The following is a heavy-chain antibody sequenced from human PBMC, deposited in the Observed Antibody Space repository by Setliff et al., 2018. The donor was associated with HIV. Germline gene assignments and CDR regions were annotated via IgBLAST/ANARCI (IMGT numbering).Heavy chain of an antibody. V-gene: IGHV1-24*01. D-gene: IGHD4-17*01. J-gene: IGHJ6*03. CDR2: FVPEHSEP. CDR3: ATRGDLLGRRASTVTVYYYYLDV. CDR1: GYTLTELS. Sequence: GASVKVSCKVSGYTLTELSIHWVRQAPGKGLEWMGGFVPEHSEPIYAQKFQGRVTMTEDPSTDTAFMELSGLTSEDTAVYYCATRGDLLGRRASTVTVYYYYLDVWGNGTTVTVSS.